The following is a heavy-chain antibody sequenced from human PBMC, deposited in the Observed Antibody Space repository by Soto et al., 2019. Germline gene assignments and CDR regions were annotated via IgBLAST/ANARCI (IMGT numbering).Heavy chain of an antibody. CDR3: ARGSLEWLLFDYFDY. CDR2: ISGSGGST. CDR1: GFTFSSYA. D-gene: IGHD3-3*01. Sequence: GGSLRLSCAASGFTFSSYAMSWVRQAPGKGLEWVSAISGSGGSTYYADSVKGRFTISRDNAKNSLYLQMNSLRAEDTAVYYCARGSLEWLLFDYFDYWGQGTLVTVSS. J-gene: IGHJ4*02. V-gene: IGHV3-23*01.